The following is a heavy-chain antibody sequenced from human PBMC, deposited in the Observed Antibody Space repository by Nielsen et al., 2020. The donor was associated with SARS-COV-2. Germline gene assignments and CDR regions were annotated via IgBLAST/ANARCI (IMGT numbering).Heavy chain of an antibody. CDR1: GGSISSSSYY. J-gene: IGHJ4*02. D-gene: IGHD2-15*01. Sequence: SETLSLTCTVSGGSISSSSYYWGWIRQPPGKGLEWIGSIYYSGSTYYNPSLKSRVTISVDTSKNQFSLKLSSVTAADTAVYYCARRRCSGGSCYFSYWGQGTLVTVSS. V-gene: IGHV4-39*07. CDR3: ARRRCSGGSCYFSY. CDR2: IYYSGST.